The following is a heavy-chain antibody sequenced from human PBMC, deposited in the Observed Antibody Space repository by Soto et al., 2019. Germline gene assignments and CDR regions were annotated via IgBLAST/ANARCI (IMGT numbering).Heavy chain of an antibody. J-gene: IGHJ6*02. CDR1: GFTFSSYA. Sequence: GGSLRLSCAASGFTFSSYAMHWVRQAPGKGLEWVAVISYDGSNKYYADSVKGRFTTSRDNSKNTLYLQMNSLRAEDTAVYYCARAAIAARTNNYYYYGMDVWGQGTTVTVSS. V-gene: IGHV3-30-3*01. CDR3: ARAAIAARTNNYYYYGMDV. D-gene: IGHD6-6*01. CDR2: ISYDGSNK.